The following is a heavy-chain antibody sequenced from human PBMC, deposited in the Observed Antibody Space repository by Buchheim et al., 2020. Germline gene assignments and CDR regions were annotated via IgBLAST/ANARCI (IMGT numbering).Heavy chain of an antibody. J-gene: IGHJ5*02. CDR2: IYSNGNT. V-gene: IGHV4-61*02. D-gene: IGHD3-10*01. Sequence: QVQLQESGPGLVRPSQTLSLTCTVSGDSISSGSSYWTWIRQPAGKGLEWIGRIYSNGNTLYNPSLRSRVTISVDTSKNPFSLELTSVTASDTAVYFCAREGLLPQNWFDPWGQGTL. CDR1: GDSISSGSSY. CDR3: AREGLLPQNWFDP.